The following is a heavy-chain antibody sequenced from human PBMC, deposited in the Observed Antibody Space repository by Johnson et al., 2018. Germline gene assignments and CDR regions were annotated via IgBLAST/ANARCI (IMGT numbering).Heavy chain of an antibody. D-gene: IGHD2-2*01. CDR2: ITGGNSI. Sequence: VQLVESGGGLVKPGGSLRLSCAASGFAFSTFSMNWVRQTPGKPLEWVSSITGGNSIYYADSVKGRFTISRANAKNSVFLQRNSLGAEDTAVYDCAKDLYSSRSCCPGVWGKGTTVTVSS. CDR3: AKDLYSSRSCCPGV. CDR1: GFAFSTFS. V-gene: IGHV3-21*01. J-gene: IGHJ6*04.